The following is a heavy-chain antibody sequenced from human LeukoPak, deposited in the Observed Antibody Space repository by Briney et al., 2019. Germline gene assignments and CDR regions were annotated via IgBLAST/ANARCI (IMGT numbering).Heavy chain of an antibody. V-gene: IGHV5-51*01. D-gene: IGHD6-19*01. Sequence: GVSLKISCKGSGYSFTSYWIGWVRQMPGKGLEWMGIIYPGDSDTRYSPSFQGQVTISADKSISTAYLQWSSLKASDTAMYYCARPTEAGYSSGWTGGWFDPWGQGTLVTVSS. CDR3: ARPTEAGYSSGWTGGWFDP. CDR2: IYPGDSDT. J-gene: IGHJ5*02. CDR1: GYSFTSYW.